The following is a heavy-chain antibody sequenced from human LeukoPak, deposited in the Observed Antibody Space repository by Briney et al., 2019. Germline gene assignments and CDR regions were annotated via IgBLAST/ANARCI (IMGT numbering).Heavy chain of an antibody. CDR3: ARETSQKGAHYMDV. CDR1: GGSISSGSYY. CDR2: IYTSGST. J-gene: IGHJ6*03. Sequence: PSETLSLTCTVSGGSISSGSYYWSWTPQPAGKGLEWIGRIYTSGSTSYSPSLRSRVTISVDTSKNQFSLKLSSVTAADTAVYYCARETSQKGAHYMDVWGKGTTVTISS. V-gene: IGHV4-61*02. D-gene: IGHD3-16*01.